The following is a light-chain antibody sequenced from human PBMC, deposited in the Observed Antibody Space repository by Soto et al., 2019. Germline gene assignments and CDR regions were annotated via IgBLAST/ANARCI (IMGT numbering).Light chain of an antibody. V-gene: IGLV2-14*01. J-gene: IGLJ1*01. CDR3: SSYTSSSTLGF. CDR2: DVS. Sequence: QSALTQPASVSGSPGQSITISCTGTSSDFVGYNYVSWYQQHPGKAPKLMIYDVSNRPSGVSNRFSGSKSGNTASLTISGLQAEDEADYYCSSYTSSSTLGFFGTGTKVTVL. CDR1: SSDFVGYNY.